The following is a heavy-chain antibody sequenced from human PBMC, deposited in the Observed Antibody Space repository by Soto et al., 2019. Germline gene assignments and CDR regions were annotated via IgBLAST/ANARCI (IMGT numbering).Heavy chain of an antibody. CDR2: IYYSGST. Sequence: SETLSLTCIVSGGSISSYYWSWIRQPPGKGLEWIGYIYYSGSTNYNPSLKSRVTISVDTSKNQFSLKLTSVTAADTAVYYCARDKITGLFDYWGQGTLVTVSS. CDR3: ARDKITGLFDY. CDR1: GGSISSYY. D-gene: IGHD2-8*02. V-gene: IGHV4-59*12. J-gene: IGHJ4*02.